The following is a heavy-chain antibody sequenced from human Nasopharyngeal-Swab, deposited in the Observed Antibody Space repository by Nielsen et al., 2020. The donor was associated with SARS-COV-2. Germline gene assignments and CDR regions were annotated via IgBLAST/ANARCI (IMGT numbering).Heavy chain of an antibody. Sequence: PVKVSCKASGGTFSSYAINWVRQAPGQGLEWMGGIIPIFGTANYAQKFQGRVTITADESTSTAYMELSSLRSEDTAVYYCARGLSEYSSSSDVSGYYYGMDVWGQGTTVTVSS. J-gene: IGHJ6*02. V-gene: IGHV1-69*13. CDR2: IIPIFGTA. CDR1: GGTFSSYA. D-gene: IGHD6-6*01. CDR3: ARGLSEYSSSSDVSGYYYGMDV.